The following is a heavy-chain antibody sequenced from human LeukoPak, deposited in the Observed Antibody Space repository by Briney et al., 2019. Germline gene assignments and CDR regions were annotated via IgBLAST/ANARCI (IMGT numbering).Heavy chain of an antibody. CDR1: GVTLSSYA. J-gene: IGHJ2*01. CDR3: AKDRTEGASYWYFDL. D-gene: IGHD1-26*01. V-gene: IGHV3-23*01. CDR2: ISSSGSGGNT. Sequence: GGSLRLSCAASGVTLSSYAMSWARQAPGKGLEWVSGISSSGSGGNTYYADSVKGRFTISRDSSKNTLFLHMNTLRAEDTAIYYCAKDRTEGASYWYFDLWGRGTLVTVSS.